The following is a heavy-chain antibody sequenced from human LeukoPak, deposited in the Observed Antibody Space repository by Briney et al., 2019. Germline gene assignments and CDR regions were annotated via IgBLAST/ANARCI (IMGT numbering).Heavy chain of an antibody. V-gene: IGHV3-53*01. Sequence: GGSLRLSCAASGFTVSNNYMGWVRQAPGKGLELVSVIYSGDSGGTTYYADSVKGRFTISRDNSKNTLYLQMNSLRAEDTAVYYCAREWGNIDYWGQGTLVTVSS. D-gene: IGHD3-16*01. CDR3: AREWGNIDY. CDR2: IYSGDSGGTT. J-gene: IGHJ4*02. CDR1: GFTVSNNY.